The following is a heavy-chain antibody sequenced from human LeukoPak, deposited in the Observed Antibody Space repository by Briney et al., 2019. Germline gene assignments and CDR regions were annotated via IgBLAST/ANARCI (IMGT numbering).Heavy chain of an antibody. CDR3: ARAPVVPAATWTRLYYYYGMDV. Sequence: PSETLSLTCTVSGGSISSGDYYWSWIRQPPGTGLEWIGYIYYSGSTYYNPSLKSRVTISVDTSKNQFSLKLSSVTAADTAVYYCARAPVVPAATWTRLYYYYGMDVWGQGTTVTVSS. J-gene: IGHJ6*02. CDR1: GGSISSGDYY. D-gene: IGHD2-2*01. V-gene: IGHV4-30-4*01. CDR2: IYYSGST.